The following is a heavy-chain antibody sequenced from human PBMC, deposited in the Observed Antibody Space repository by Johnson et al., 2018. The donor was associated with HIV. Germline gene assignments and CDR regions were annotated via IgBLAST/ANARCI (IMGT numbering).Heavy chain of an antibody. CDR1: GFTVSSNY. CDR2: INWNGGRT. CDR3: VGGGLGYQNFHDAFDM. J-gene: IGHJ3*02. Sequence: VQLVESGGGLVQPGGSLRLSCAASGFTVSSNYMSWVRQAPGKGLEWVAGINWNGGRTGYADSGKGRLTIPRDNAKTSLYLQMNSLRAEDTALYYCVGGGLGYQNFHDAFDMWGQGTMVTVSS. D-gene: IGHD2-2*01. V-gene: IGHV3-20*04.